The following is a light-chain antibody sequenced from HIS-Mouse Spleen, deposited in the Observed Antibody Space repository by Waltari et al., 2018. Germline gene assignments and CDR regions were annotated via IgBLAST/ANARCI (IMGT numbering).Light chain of an antibody. CDR3: QVWDSSSDHRV. Sequence: SYVLTQPPSVSVAPGQTARITCWGNNIGSKSVHWYQQKPGQAPFMVVYDDSDRPSGMPEGFSGSNPGNTATLTISRVEAGDEADYYCQVWDSSSDHRVFGGGTRLTVL. V-gene: IGLV3-21*02. CDR1: NIGSKS. J-gene: IGLJ3*02. CDR2: DDS.